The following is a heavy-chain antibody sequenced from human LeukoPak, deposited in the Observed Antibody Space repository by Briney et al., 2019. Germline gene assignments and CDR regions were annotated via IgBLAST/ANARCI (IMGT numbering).Heavy chain of an antibody. J-gene: IGHJ4*02. D-gene: IGHD3-16*01. CDR2: INHSGST. V-gene: IGHV4-34*01. Sequence: PSETLSLTCAVYGGSFSGYYWSWIRQPPGKGLEWIGEINHSGSTNYNPSLKSRVTISVDTSKNQFSLKLSSVTAAGTAVYYCARIGGITYFDYWGQGILVTVPS. CDR1: GGSFSGYY. CDR3: ARIGGITYFDY.